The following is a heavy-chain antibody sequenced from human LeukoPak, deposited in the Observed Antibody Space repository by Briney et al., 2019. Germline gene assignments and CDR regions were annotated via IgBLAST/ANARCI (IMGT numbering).Heavy chain of an antibody. D-gene: IGHD5-18*01. CDR1: GFTFSSYG. CDR3: AKDLGQYSYGPHFDY. V-gene: IGHV3-30*18. CDR2: ISYDGSNK. Sequence: PGRSLRLSCAASGFTFSSYGMHWVRQAPGKGLEWVAVISYDGSNKYYADSVKGRFTISRDNSKNTLYLQMNSLRAEDTAVYYCAKDLGQYSYGPHFDYWGQGTLVTVSS. J-gene: IGHJ4*02.